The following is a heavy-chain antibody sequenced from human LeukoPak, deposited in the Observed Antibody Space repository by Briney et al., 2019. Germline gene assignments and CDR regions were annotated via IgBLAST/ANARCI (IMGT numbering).Heavy chain of an antibody. CDR2: ISYDGSNK. D-gene: IGHD3-3*01. CDR3: ARTRGFLEWLGYFDY. Sequence: GGSLRLSCAASGFTFSSYAMHWVRQAPGKGLEWVAVISYDGSNKYYADSVKGRFTISRDNSKNTLYLQMNSLRAEDTAVYYCARTRGFLEWLGYFDYWGQGTLVTVSS. CDR1: GFTFSSYA. V-gene: IGHV3-30-3*01. J-gene: IGHJ4*02.